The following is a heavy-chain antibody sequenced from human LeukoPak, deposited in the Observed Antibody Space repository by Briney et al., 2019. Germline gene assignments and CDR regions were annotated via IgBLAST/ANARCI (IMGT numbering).Heavy chain of an antibody. D-gene: IGHD6-13*01. CDR2: INHSGST. CDR3: ARGRIAAAGN. CDR1: GGSFSGYY. J-gene: IGHJ4*02. Sequence: PSEILSLTCAVYGGSFSGYYCTWIRQPPGKGLEWIGEINHSGSTNYNPSLKSRVTISGDTSKNHFSLKLSSVTAADTAVYYCARGRIAAAGNWGQGTLVTVSS. V-gene: IGHV4-34*01.